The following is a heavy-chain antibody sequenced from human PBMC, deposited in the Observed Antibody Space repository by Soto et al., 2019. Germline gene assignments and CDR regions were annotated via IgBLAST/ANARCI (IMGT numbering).Heavy chain of an antibody. D-gene: IGHD3-10*01. CDR1: GGSISSTNW. CDR2: IYHSGST. J-gene: IGHJ5*02. V-gene: IGHV4-4*02. Sequence: PSETLSLTCAVSGGSISSTNWWSWVRQPPGKGLEWIGEIYHSGSTKYNPSLKSRVTISVDKSKNQFSLKLSSVTAADTAVYYCVRAHALGFSNWFDPWGRGTLVTVSS. CDR3: VRAHALGFSNWFDP.